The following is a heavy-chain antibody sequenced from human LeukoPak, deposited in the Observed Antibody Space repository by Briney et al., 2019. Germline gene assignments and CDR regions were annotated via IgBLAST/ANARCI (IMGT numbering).Heavy chain of an antibody. V-gene: IGHV3-66*01. J-gene: IGHJ4*02. CDR3: ARDSNYAFDY. D-gene: IGHD4-11*01. Sequence: GGSLRLSCAVSGFTVSSNYMSGVRQAPGKGLEWVSVIYSGDSTYYAHSVSGRFTISRHNSKNTLYLQMNSLRAEDTAVYYCARDSNYAFDYWGQGTLVTVSS. CDR1: GFTVSSNY. CDR2: IYSGDST.